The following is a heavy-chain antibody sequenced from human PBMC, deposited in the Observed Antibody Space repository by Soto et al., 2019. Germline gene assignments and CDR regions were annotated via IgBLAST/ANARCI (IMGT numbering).Heavy chain of an antibody. D-gene: IGHD2-2*01. CDR1: GFTFSRNW. J-gene: IGHJ4*02. CDR3: AAPSCDSSSCYAYDY. V-gene: IGHV3-7*01. Sequence: PGGSLRLSCAASGFTFSRNWMSWVRQAPGKGLEWVANIKQDGSEKYYVDSVKGRFTISRDNAKNSLYLQMNSLRAEDTALYYCAAPSCDSSSCYAYDYWGQGTLVTVYS. CDR2: IKQDGSEK.